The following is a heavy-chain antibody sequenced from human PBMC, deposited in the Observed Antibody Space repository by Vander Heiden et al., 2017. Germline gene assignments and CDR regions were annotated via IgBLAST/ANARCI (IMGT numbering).Heavy chain of an antibody. J-gene: IGHJ4*02. Sequence: QVQLVESGGDVVQPGRSLRLPCAASGFTFSSYGMHWVRQAPGKGLGWVAVISYDGSNKYYADSVKGRFTISRDNSKNTLYLQMNSLRAEDTAVYYCATGGLIVVVTATYHFDYWGQGTLVTVSS. CDR3: ATGGLIVVVTATYHFDY. V-gene: IGHV3-30*03. CDR1: GFTFSSYG. CDR2: ISYDGSNK. D-gene: IGHD2-21*02.